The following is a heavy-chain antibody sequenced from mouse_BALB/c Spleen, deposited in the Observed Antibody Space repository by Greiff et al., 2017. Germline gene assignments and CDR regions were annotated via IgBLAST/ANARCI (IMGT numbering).Heavy chain of an antibody. D-gene: IGHD2-1*01. CDR3: ARYDGNYFYAMDY. V-gene: IGHV1-18*01. Sequence: EVQGVESGPELVKPGASVKIPCKASGYTFTDYNMDWVKQSHGKSLEWIGDINPNNGGTIYNQKFKGKATLTVDKSSSTAYMELRSLTSEDTAVYYCARYDGNYFYAMDYWGQGTSVTVSS. CDR1: GYTFTDYN. J-gene: IGHJ4*01. CDR2: INPNNGGT.